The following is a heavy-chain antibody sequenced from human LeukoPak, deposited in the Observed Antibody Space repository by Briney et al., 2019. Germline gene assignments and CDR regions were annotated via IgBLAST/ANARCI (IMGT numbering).Heavy chain of an antibody. CDR1: GFTFSSYA. V-gene: IGHV3-64*04. CDR3: ARGSSSYCSSTSCYMDV. D-gene: IGHD2-2*01. Sequence: GGSLRLSCSASGFTFSSYAMHWVRQAPGKGLEYVSAISSNGGSTYYADSVKGRFTISRDNSKNTLYLQMNSLRGEDTAVYYCARGSSSYCSSTSCYMDVWGQGTTVIVSS. J-gene: IGHJ6*02. CDR2: ISSNGGST.